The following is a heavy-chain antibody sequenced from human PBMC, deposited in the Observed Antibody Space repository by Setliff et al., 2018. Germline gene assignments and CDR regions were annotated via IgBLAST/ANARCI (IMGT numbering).Heavy chain of an antibody. CDR2: FDPEDGNT. CDR3: ARGPFQLVYYFDY. V-gene: IGHV1-24*01. CDR1: GYTLTELS. J-gene: IGHJ4*02. D-gene: IGHD1-1*01. Sequence: ASVKVSCKVSGYTLTELSMHWVRQAPGKGLEWMGGFDPEDGNTGYAQKFQGRVTMTRNTSISTAYMELSSLRSEDTAVYYCARGPFQLVYYFDYWGQGTLVTVSS.